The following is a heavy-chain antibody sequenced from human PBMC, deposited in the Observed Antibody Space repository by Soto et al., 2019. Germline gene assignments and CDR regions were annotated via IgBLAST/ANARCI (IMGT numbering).Heavy chain of an antibody. D-gene: IGHD2-15*01. CDR3: ARKDAKGYSAFDI. Sequence: EVQLVETGGGLIQPGGSLRLSCAASGFTVSSNYMSWVRQAPGKGLEWVSRISSGGSTYYADSVKGRFTISRDNSKNTLYLQMNSLRVEDTAVYYCARKDAKGYSAFDIWGQGTMVTVSS. J-gene: IGHJ3*02. V-gene: IGHV3-53*02. CDR2: ISSGGST. CDR1: GFTVSSNY.